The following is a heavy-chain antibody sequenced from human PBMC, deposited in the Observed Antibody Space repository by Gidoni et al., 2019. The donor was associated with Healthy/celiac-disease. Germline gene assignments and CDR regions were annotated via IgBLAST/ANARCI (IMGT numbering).Heavy chain of an antibody. J-gene: IGHJ6*02. V-gene: IGHV4-34*01. CDR1: GGSFSGYY. CDR2: ITHSGRT. D-gene: IGHD6-19*01. CDR3: ARGRRSGRQWLAQYYYYGMDV. Sequence: QVQLQQWGAGLLKPSEPLSLTCAVYGGSFSGYYWRWIRQHPGKGLEWIGEITHSGRTNYNPSLKGRVTISVDTSKNQFSLKLSSVTAADTAVYYCARGRRSGRQWLAQYYYYGMDVWGQGTTVTVSS.